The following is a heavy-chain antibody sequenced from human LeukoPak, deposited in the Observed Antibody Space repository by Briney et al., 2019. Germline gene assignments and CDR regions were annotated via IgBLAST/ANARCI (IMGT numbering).Heavy chain of an antibody. Sequence: PGGSLRLSCAASGFTFSSYAMSWVRQAPGKGLEWVSATSGSGNSTYYADSVKGRFTISRDNSKNTLYLQMNSLRAEDTALYYCARDVDRRDDPWGQGTLVTVSS. CDR3: ARDVDRRDDP. D-gene: IGHD3-9*01. CDR1: GFTFSSYA. V-gene: IGHV3-23*01. CDR2: TSGSGNST. J-gene: IGHJ5*02.